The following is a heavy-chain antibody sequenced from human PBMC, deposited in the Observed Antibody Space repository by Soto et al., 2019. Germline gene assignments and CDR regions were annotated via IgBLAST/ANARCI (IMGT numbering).Heavy chain of an antibody. CDR3: AKDRRYYYGSGSYSDY. CDR1: GFTFSSYA. D-gene: IGHD3-10*01. J-gene: IGHJ4*02. Sequence: EVQLLESGGGLVQPGGSPRLSCAASGFTFSSYAMSWVRQAPGKGLEWVSAISGSGGSTYYADSVKGRFTISRDNSKNTLYLQMNSLRAEDTAVYYCAKDRRYYYGSGSYSDYWGQGTLVTVSS. V-gene: IGHV3-23*01. CDR2: ISGSGGST.